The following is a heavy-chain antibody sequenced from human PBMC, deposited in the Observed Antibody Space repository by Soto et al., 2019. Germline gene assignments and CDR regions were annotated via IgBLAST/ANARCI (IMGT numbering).Heavy chain of an antibody. CDR1: GFTFSDYY. J-gene: IGHJ6*03. Sequence: QVQLVESGGGLVKPGGSLRLSCAASGFTFSDYYMSWIRQAPGKGLEWVSYISSSSSTIQYADSVKGRFTISRYNAKNSLYLQMNSLRAEDTAVYYCGRRPVSSYSYYYMDVWGKGTTVTVS. CDR2: ISSSSSTI. V-gene: IGHV3-11*01. D-gene: IGHD2-8*01. CDR3: GRRPVSSYSYYYMDV.